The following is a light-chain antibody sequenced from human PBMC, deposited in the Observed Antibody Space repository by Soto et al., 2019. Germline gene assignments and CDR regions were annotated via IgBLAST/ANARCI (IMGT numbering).Light chain of an antibody. CDR1: QSFRGL. J-gene: IGKJ1*01. V-gene: IGKV3-20*01. CDR2: GAS. CDR3: QQYGSSPQT. Sequence: EVVFTHSPVTLSLSPGEIATLSCMASQSFRGLLAWYQQKPGQAPRLLIYGASDRATGIPDRFSGSGSGTDFTLTISRLEPEDFAVYYCQQYGSSPQTFGQGTKVDIK.